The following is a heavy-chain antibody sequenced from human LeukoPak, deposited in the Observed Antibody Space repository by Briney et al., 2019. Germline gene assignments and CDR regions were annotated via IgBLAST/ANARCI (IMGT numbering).Heavy chain of an antibody. CDR2: ISGSGGST. D-gene: IGHD5/OR15-5a*01. Sequence: GGSLRLSCAASGFTLSSYAMSWVRQAPGKGLEWVSAISGSGGSTYYADSVKGRFTISRDNYKITLYLQMKSLRAEDTAVYYCATFLRSLFDPWGQGTLVTVSS. CDR3: ATFLRSLFDP. V-gene: IGHV3-23*01. J-gene: IGHJ5*02. CDR1: GFTLSSYA.